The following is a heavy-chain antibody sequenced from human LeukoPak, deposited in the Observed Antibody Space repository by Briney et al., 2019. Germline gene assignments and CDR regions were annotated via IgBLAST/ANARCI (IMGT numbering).Heavy chain of an antibody. CDR3: ARDGAPDYGGHSGWYFDL. V-gene: IGHV4-59*01. CDR2: IYYSGST. Sequence: SETLSLTCTVSGGSISSYYWSWIRQPPGKGLEWIGYIYYSGSTNYNPSLKSRVTISVDTSKNQFSLKLSSVTAADTAVYYCARDGAPDYGGHSGWYFDLWGRGTLVTVSS. CDR1: GGSISSYY. J-gene: IGHJ2*01. D-gene: IGHD4-23*01.